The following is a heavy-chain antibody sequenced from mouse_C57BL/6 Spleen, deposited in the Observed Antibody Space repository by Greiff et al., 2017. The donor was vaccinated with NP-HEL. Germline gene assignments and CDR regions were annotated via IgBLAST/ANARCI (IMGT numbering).Heavy chain of an antibody. CDR2: IDPETGGT. CDR3: ATLPYFDY. J-gene: IGHJ2*01. CDR1: GYTFTDYE. Sequence: QVQLQQSGAELVRPGASVTLSCKASGYTFTDYEMHWVKQTPVHGLEWIGAIDPETGGTNYNEKFKSKATLTVDKSSSTAYMQLSSLTSEDSAVYYCATLPYFDYWGQGTTLTVSS. V-gene: IGHV1-15*01.